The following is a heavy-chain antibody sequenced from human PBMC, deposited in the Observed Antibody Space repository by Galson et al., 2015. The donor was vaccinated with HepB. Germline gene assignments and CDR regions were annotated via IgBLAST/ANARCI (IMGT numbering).Heavy chain of an antibody. J-gene: IGHJ4*02. CDR3: ARGGGSGWYRNFGY. CDR1: GDSVSSNSAA. D-gene: IGHD6-19*01. V-gene: IGHV6-1*01. Sequence: CAISGDSVSSNSAAWNWIRQSPSRGLEWLGRTYYRSKWYNDYAVSVKSRITINPDTSKNQFSLQLNSVTPEDTAVYYCARGGGSGWYRNFGYWGQGTLVTVSS. CDR2: TYYRSKWYN.